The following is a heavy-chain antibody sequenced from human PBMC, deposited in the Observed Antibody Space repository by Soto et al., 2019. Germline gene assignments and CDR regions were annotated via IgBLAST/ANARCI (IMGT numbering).Heavy chain of an antibody. V-gene: IGHV4-34*01. J-gene: IGHJ4*02. CDR2: INHSGST. CDR3: ARAARGSYHDY. Sequence: QVQLQQWGAGLLKPSETLSLTCAVYGGSFSGYYWSWIRQPPGKGLEWIGEINHSGSTNYNPSLKSRVTISADTSKNQFSLKLSSVTAADTAVYYCARAARGSYHDYWGQGTLVTVSS. CDR1: GGSFSGYY. D-gene: IGHD1-26*01.